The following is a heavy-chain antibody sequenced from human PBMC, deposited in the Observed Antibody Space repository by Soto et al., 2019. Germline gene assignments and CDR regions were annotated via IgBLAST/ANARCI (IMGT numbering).Heavy chain of an antibody. CDR1: GYTFTKYG. Sequence: QVQLVQSGAEVKNPGASVKVSCKTSGYTFTKYGVGWVRQAPGQGLEWMGWISGSSGNANYAEKVQGRITLTTDTYTSTGSIALRIIRSDDTAVYYCGREMARLGGEYDYWGQGTLVNVSS. CDR2: ISGSSGNA. J-gene: IGHJ4*02. D-gene: IGHD3-16*01. V-gene: IGHV1-18*01. CDR3: GREMARLGGEYDY.